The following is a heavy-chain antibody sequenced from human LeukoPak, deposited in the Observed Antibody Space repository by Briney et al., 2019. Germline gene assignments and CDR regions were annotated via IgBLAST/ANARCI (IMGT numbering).Heavy chain of an antibody. CDR2: ISAHNGNT. CDR3: ARGTVTTPFDY. V-gene: IGHV1-18*01. CDR1: GYTLTSYG. J-gene: IGHJ4*02. Sequence: ASVKVSCKASGYTLTSYGISWVRQAPGQGLEWMGCISAHNGNTNYAQKLQGRVTMTTDTSTSTAYMDLRSLRSDDTAMYYCARGTVTTPFDYWGQGTLVTVSS. D-gene: IGHD4-17*01.